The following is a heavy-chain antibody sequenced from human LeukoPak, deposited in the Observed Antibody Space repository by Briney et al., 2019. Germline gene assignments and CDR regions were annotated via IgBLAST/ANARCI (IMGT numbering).Heavy chain of an antibody. J-gene: IGHJ4*02. V-gene: IGHV3-23*01. CDR2: ISGSGGST. D-gene: IGHD2-21*02. CDR1: GFTFSGFS. Sequence: PGGSLRLSCAASGFTFSGFSMNWVRQAPGKGLEWVSAISGSGGSTYYADSVKGRFTISRDNSKNTLYLQMNSLRAEDTAVYYCAKDCVTGGGDCAPYDYWGQGTLVTVSS. CDR3: AKDCVTGGGDCAPYDY.